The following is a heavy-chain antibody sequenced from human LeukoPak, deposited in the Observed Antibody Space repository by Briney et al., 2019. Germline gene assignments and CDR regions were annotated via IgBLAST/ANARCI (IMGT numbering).Heavy chain of an antibody. CDR2: IYYSGST. J-gene: IGHJ6*03. D-gene: IGHD1-14*01. CDR3: ARRKGTPYYYYYMDV. CDR1: GGSISSGGYY. V-gene: IGHV4-31*03. Sequence: SQTLSLTCTVSGGSISSGGYYWSWIRQHPGKGLEWIGYIYYSGSTYYNPSLKSRVTISVDTSKNQFSLKLSSVTAADTAVYYCARRKGTPYYYYYMDVWGKGTTVTVSS.